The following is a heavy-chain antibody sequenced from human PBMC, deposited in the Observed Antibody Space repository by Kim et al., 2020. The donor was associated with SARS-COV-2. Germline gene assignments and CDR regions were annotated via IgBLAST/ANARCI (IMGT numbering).Heavy chain of an antibody. CDR2: IKQDGSET. V-gene: IGHV3-7*01. CDR3: VRGGRPAYF. J-gene: IGHJ1*01. CDR1: GFTLGWYW. D-gene: IGHD1-1*01. Sequence: GGSLRLSCAASGFTLGWYWMSWVRQAPGKGLEWLANIKQDGSETYYVGSVRGRFTISRDNAKHSLFLQMNSLRVEDTAVYYCVRGGRPAYF.